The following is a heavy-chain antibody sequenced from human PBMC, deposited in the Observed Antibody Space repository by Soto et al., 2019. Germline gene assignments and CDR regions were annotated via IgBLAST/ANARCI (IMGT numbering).Heavy chain of an antibody. J-gene: IGHJ4*02. CDR1: GGSFRGYF. Sequence: PSETLSLTCAVYGGSFRGYFWSWIRQPPGEGLEWIGEINHSGSTKYNPSLKSRVTISVDASKNQFSLNVNSLTAADTAVYYCARGCLGYCSGGPVFDYWGQGTLVTVSS. V-gene: IGHV4-34*01. CDR2: INHSGST. D-gene: IGHD2-15*01. CDR3: ARGCLGYCSGGPVFDY.